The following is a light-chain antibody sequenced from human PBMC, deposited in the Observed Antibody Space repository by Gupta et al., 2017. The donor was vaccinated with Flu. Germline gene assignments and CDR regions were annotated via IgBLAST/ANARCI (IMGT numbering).Light chain of an antibody. Sequence: EIVLTQSPGTLPLSPGERATLSCRASQSVSSSYLAWYQQKPGQAPRLPLYGASTTATGIPDRFSGSGSGTDFTLTIIRLEPEDFAVYYCQQECSSPLTFGGGTKVQIK. CDR3: QQECSSPLT. J-gene: IGKJ4*01. CDR2: GAS. CDR1: QSVSSSY. V-gene: IGKV3-20*01.